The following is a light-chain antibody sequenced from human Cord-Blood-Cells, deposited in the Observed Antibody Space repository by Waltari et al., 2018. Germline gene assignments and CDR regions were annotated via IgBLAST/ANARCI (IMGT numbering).Light chain of an antibody. CDR1: SSDVGGYNY. V-gene: IGLV2-14*03. CDR2: DVS. CDR3: SSDTSSSAYV. Sequence: QSALTQPASVSGSPGQSITIPCTGTSSDVGGYNYVSWYQQHPGKAPKLMIYDVSNRPSGGSNRCSGSKSGNTASLTISGLQAEDEADYYCSSDTSSSAYVFGTGTKVTVL. J-gene: IGLJ1*01.